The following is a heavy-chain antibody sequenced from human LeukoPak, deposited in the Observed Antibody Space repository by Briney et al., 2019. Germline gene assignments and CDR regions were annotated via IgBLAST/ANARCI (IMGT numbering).Heavy chain of an antibody. CDR1: GYTFTGYY. Sequence: GASVKVSCKASGYTFTGYYMHWVRQAPGQGLEWMGRINPNSGGTNYAQKFQGRVTMTRDTSISTAYMELSRLRSDDTAVYYFARERARYGSGSYYSYWGQGTLVTVSS. D-gene: IGHD3-10*01. V-gene: IGHV1-2*06. CDR3: ARERARYGSGSYYSY. CDR2: INPNSGGT. J-gene: IGHJ4*02.